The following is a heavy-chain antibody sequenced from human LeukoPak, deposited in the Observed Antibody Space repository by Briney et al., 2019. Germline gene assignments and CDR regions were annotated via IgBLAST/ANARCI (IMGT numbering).Heavy chain of an antibody. D-gene: IGHD3-10*01. Sequence: PSETLSLTCTVSGVSISSYYWSWIRQPPGKGLEWIGYIYYSGSTNYNPSLKSRVTISVDTSKNQFSLKLSSVTAADTAVYYCARVNMVRGVTNFDYWGQGTLVTVSS. CDR1: GVSISSYY. CDR2: IYYSGST. CDR3: ARVNMVRGVTNFDY. J-gene: IGHJ4*02. V-gene: IGHV4-59*01.